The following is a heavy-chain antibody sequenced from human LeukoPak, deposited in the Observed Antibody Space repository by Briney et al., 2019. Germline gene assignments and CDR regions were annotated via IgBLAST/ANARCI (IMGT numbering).Heavy chain of an antibody. J-gene: IGHJ4*02. CDR3: ARSRNPTFGGVIALFDY. Sequence: ASVKVSCKASGYTFTCYGISWVRQAPGQGLEWMGWISAYNGNTNYAQKLQGRVTMTTDTSTSTAYMELRSLRSDDTAVYYCARSRNPTFGGVIALFDYWGQGTLVTVSS. CDR1: GYTFTCYG. V-gene: IGHV1-18*01. CDR2: ISAYNGNT. D-gene: IGHD3-16*02.